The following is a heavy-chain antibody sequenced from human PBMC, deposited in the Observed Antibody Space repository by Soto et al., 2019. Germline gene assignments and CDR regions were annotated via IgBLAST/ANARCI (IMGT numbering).Heavy chain of an antibody. CDR2: IYHSGSS. Sequence: QVELQESGPGLVKPSGTLSLTCAVFGNSISTTNWWSWVRQSPGKGLEWIGEIYHSGSSNYNPSLKSRVTISLDKSKNQFYLKVTSVTAADTAVHYCARDVGFHYDGSPSGQFDFWGQGTLVIVSS. D-gene: IGHD3-22*01. CDR1: GNSISTTNW. V-gene: IGHV4-4*02. CDR3: ARDVGFHYDGSPSGQFDF. J-gene: IGHJ4*02.